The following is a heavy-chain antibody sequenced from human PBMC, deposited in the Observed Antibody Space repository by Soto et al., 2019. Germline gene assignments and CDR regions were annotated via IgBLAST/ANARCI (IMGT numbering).Heavy chain of an antibody. CDR1: GDSVSSGDYY. Sequence: SETLSLTCTVSGDSVSSGDYYLTWIRQPPGKGLEWVGHIYFSGRTNYIPSLESRVTISLDTSKNQFSLKLTSVTAAGTAVYYCARVPIDTYMIYWSDPWGQGTLVTAPQ. J-gene: IGHJ5*02. CDR2: IYFSGRT. CDR3: ARVPIDTYMIYWSDP. V-gene: IGHV4-61*08. D-gene: IGHD3-16*01.